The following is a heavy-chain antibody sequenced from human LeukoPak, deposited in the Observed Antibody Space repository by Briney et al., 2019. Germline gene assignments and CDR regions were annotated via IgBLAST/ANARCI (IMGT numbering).Heavy chain of an antibody. CDR2: INHSGST. CDR3: ARKQVIVLMVYAPGAFDY. D-gene: IGHD2-8*01. J-gene: IGHJ4*02. V-gene: IGHV4-34*01. Sequence: SETLSLTCAVYGGSFSGYYWSWIRQPPGKGLEWIGEINHSGSTNYNPSLKSRVTISVDTSKNQFSLKLSSVTAADTAVYYCARKQVIVLMVYAPGAFDYWGQGTLVTVSS. CDR1: GGSFSGYY.